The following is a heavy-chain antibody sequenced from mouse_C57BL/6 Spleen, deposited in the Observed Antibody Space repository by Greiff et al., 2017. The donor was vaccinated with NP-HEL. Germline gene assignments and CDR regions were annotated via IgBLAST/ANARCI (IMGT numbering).Heavy chain of an antibody. V-gene: IGHV1-80*01. Sequence: QVQLQQSGAELVKPGASVKISCKASGYAFSSYWMNWVKQRPGKGLEWIGQIYPGDGDTNYNGKFKGKATLTADKSSSTAYMQLSSLTSEDSAVYFCARSITTVVATRAMDYWGQGTSVTVSS. CDR1: GYAFSSYW. J-gene: IGHJ4*01. CDR3: ARSITTVVATRAMDY. CDR2: IYPGDGDT. D-gene: IGHD1-1*01.